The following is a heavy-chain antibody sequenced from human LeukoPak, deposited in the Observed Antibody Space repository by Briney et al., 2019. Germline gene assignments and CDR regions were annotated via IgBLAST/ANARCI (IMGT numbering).Heavy chain of an antibody. CDR2: IYYSGST. CDR1: GGSISSYY. CDR3: ARDFTHYDFWSGYSDAFDI. J-gene: IGHJ3*02. D-gene: IGHD3-3*01. Sequence: SETLSLTCTVSGGSISSYYWSWIRQPPGKGLEWIGYIYYSGSTNYNPSLKSRVTISVDTSKNQFSLKLSSVTAADTAVYYCARDFTHYDFWSGYSDAFDIWGQGTMVTVSS. V-gene: IGHV4-59*01.